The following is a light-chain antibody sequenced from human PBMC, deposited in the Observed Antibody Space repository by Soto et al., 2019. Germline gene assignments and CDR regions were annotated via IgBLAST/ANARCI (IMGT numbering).Light chain of an antibody. CDR3: QSYDTGLSTSSVV. V-gene: IGLV1-40*01. J-gene: IGLJ2*01. CDR1: SSNIGAGYD. CDR2: DNN. Sequence: QSVLTQPPSVSGAPGQRVTISCAGNSSNIGAGYDVHWYQHLPGTAPKLLIYDNNNRPSGVPDRFFGSKSGTSASLAITGLQTEDEADYYCQSYDTGLSTSSVVFGGGTKVTVL.